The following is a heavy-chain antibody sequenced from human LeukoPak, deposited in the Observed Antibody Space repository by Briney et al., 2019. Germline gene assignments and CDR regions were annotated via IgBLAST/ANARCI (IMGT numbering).Heavy chain of an antibody. Sequence: GGSLRLSCAASGFTFSEYYMSWIRQAPGKGLEWVSYIRSSSSYTNYADSVKGRFTISRDNAKNSLYLQMNSLRAEDTAVYYRARGYYDNSGYYFPFDFWDQGTLVTVSS. D-gene: IGHD3-22*01. CDR1: GFTFSEYY. CDR2: IRSSSSYT. CDR3: ARGYYDNSGYYFPFDF. V-gene: IGHV3-11*06. J-gene: IGHJ4*02.